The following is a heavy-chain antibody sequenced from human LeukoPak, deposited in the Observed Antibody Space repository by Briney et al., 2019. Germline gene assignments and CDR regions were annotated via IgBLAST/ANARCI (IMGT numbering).Heavy chain of an antibody. CDR1: GYTFTGYY. V-gene: IGHV1-2*06. CDR2: INPNSGGT. Sequence: ASVKVSCKASGYTFTGYYMHWVRQAPGQGLEWMGRINPNSGGTNYAQKFQGRVTITADKSTSTAYMELSSLRSEDTAVYYCARDQDDAFDIWGQGTMVTVSS. J-gene: IGHJ3*02. CDR3: ARDQDDAFDI.